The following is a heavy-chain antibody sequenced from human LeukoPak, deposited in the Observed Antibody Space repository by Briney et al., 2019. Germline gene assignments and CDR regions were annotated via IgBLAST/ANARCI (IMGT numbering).Heavy chain of an antibody. D-gene: IGHD3-16*01. CDR2: ISGSGGST. V-gene: IGHV3-23*01. CDR3: AKTYYLHRDAFDI. Sequence: PGGSLRLSCAASGFTFSSYAMSWVRQAPGKGLEWVSAISGSGGSTYYADSVRGRFTISRDNSKNTLYLQMNSLRAEDTAVYYCAKTYYLHRDAFDIWGQGTMVTVSS. CDR1: GFTFSSYA. J-gene: IGHJ3*02.